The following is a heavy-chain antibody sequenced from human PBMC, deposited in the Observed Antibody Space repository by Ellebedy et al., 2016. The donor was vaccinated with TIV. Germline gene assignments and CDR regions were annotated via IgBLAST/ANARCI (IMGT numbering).Heavy chain of an antibody. CDR1: GFTFSNYW. CDR2: IKQDGSEI. Sequence: GESLKISCAASGFTFSNYWMSWVRQAPGKGLEWVANIKQDGSEIYYVDSVKGRFTISRDNAKNSLYLQMNSLRAEDTAVYYCARRYMDVWGKGTTVTVSS. CDR3: ARRYMDV. J-gene: IGHJ6*03. V-gene: IGHV3-7*01.